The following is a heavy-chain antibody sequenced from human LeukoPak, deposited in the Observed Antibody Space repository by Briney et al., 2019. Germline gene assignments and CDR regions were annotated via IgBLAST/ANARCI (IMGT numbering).Heavy chain of an antibody. D-gene: IGHD6-19*01. CDR1: GFTFSSYP. J-gene: IGHJ6*03. CDR3: AKGGEWLVSSAFYYYYMDV. Sequence: GGSLRLSCAASGFTFSSYPMHWVRQAPGKGLEWVAVISFDGSNTYYADSVKGRFTISRDNSKKTLYLQMNSLRAEDTAVYYCAKGGEWLVSSAFYYYYMDVWGKGTTVTISS. CDR2: ISFDGSNT. V-gene: IGHV3-30*04.